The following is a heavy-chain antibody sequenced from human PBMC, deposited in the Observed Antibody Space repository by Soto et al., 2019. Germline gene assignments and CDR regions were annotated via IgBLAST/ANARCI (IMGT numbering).Heavy chain of an antibody. CDR1: GGSISRGDFS. D-gene: IGHD3-10*01. V-gene: IGHV4-30-2*01. J-gene: IGHJ4*02. CDR2: IYRSGST. Sequence: SETLSLTFVVSGGSISRGDFSWTWIRQPPGKGLEWVGYIYRSGSTYYNPSLKSPVSISLDKSKNQFSLNLTSVTAADTAGYYCARGKTNYFFDLWGQGHLVTVSS. CDR3: ARGKTNYFFDL.